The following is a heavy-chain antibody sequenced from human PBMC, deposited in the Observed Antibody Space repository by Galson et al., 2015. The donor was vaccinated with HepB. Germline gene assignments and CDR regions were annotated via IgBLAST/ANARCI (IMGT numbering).Heavy chain of an antibody. Sequence: SLRLSCAASGFALDSHATSRGRQAPGRGLEWISGIAGKGDSTFYADSVKGRFTVAKDNSNNMLYLQMHGLRAEDAGLYFCAKGYGLFDSWGQGILVTVSS. CDR2: IAGKGDST. J-gene: IGHJ5*01. CDR3: AKGYGLFDS. CDR1: GFALDSHA. V-gene: IGHV3-23*01. D-gene: IGHD3-16*01.